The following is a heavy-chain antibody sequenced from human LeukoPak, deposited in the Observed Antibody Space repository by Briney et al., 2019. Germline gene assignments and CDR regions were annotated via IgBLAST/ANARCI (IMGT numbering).Heavy chain of an antibody. CDR3: VRFGLTSSLDY. D-gene: IGHD6-13*01. CDR1: GYRLTNNW. CDR2: IYTGDSDT. Sequence: GESLKISCKISGYRLTNNWIGWVRPGPGKGLEWMGLIYTGDSDTRYSTSFQGQVTFSVDASISTAYLQLSGLRASDTAIYYCVRFGLTSSLDYWGQGTLVTVSS. J-gene: IGHJ4*02. V-gene: IGHV5-51*01.